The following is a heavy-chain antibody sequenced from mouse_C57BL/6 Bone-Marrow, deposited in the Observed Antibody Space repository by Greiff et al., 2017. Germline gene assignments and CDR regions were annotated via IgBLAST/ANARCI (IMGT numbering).Heavy chain of an antibody. Sequence: QVQLQQPGAELVKPGASVKLSCKASGYTFTSYWMHWVKQRPGRGLEWIGRIDPNSGGTKYNEKFTSKATLTVDKHSSTAYMQLSSLTSEDSAVYYCERSDYYGSSDWYFDVWGTGTTVTVSS. CDR3: ERSDYYGSSDWYFDV. V-gene: IGHV1-72*01. J-gene: IGHJ1*03. CDR1: GYTFTSYW. CDR2: IDPNSGGT. D-gene: IGHD1-1*01.